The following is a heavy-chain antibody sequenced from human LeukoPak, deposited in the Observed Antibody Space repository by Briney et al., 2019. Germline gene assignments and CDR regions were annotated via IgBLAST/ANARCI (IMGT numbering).Heavy chain of an antibody. Sequence: GGSLRLSCAASGFTFSSYWMTWVRQAPGKGLEWVATIKHDGSEKYYVDSVKGRFAISRDNAKNSLYLQMNSLRAEDTAVYYCARVSRIAAAGSVPGAFDIWGQGTMVTVSS. V-gene: IGHV3-7*01. CDR1: GFTFSSYW. CDR3: ARVSRIAAAGSVPGAFDI. D-gene: IGHD6-13*01. CDR2: IKHDGSEK. J-gene: IGHJ3*02.